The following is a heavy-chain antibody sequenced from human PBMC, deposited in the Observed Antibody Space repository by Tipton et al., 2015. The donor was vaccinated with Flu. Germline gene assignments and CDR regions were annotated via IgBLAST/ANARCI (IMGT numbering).Heavy chain of an antibody. Sequence: GSLRLSCAASGFTFSSYAMSWVRQAPGKGLEWVSAISGSGGSTYYADSVKGRFTISRDNSKNTLYLQMNSLRAEDTAVYYCAKDLLGTYSNHYFDYWGQGTLVTVSS. D-gene: IGHD4-11*01. CDR1: GFTFSSYA. CDR3: AKDLLGTYSNHYFDY. CDR2: ISGSGGST. J-gene: IGHJ4*02. V-gene: IGHV3-23*01.